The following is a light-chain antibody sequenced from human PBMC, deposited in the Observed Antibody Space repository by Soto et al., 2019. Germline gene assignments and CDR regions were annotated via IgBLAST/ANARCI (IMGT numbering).Light chain of an antibody. V-gene: IGKV1-39*01. Sequence: DIQMTQSPSSLSSSVGGRVTLTCRASQSISSYLNWYQQKPGKAPKLLIYAASSLQSGVPSRFSGSGSGTDFTLTISSLQPEDFETYYCQQSYSTPPTFGQGTKVDIK. CDR2: AAS. CDR1: QSISSY. CDR3: QQSYSTPPT. J-gene: IGKJ1*01.